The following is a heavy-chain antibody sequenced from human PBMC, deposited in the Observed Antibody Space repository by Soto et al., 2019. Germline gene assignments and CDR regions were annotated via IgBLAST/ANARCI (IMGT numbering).Heavy chain of an antibody. CDR1: GGSISSYY. CDR3: ARDPGSYDYIWGSYRSYMDV. V-gene: IGHV4-59*01. CDR2: IYYSGST. J-gene: IGHJ6*03. Sequence: SETLSLTCTVSGGSISSYYWSWIRQPPGKGLEWIGYIYYSGSTNYNPSLKSRVTISVDTSKNQFSLKLSSVTAADTAVYYCARDPGSYDYIWGSYRSYMDVWGKGTTVTVSS. D-gene: IGHD3-16*02.